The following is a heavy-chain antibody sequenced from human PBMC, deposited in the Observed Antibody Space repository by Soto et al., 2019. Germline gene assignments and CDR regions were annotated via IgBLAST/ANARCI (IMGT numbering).Heavy chain of an antibody. CDR1: GGSSSSDRW. CDR3: AGQWAAGYGAFDP. D-gene: IGHD3-9*01. V-gene: IGHV4-4*02. CDR2: IHDSGST. J-gene: IGHJ5*02. Sequence: QVKLQESGPGLEKPSGTLSLTCAVSGGSSSSDRWWTWVRQAPGKGLEWIGEIHDSGSTNYNLSLKSRVTISIDKSKNQFSLEMTSVTAADTAIYYCAGQWAAGYGAFDPWGQGTLVTVSS.